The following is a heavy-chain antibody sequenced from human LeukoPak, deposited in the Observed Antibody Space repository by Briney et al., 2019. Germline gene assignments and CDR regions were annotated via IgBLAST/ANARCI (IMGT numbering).Heavy chain of an antibody. CDR3: ARDRSGGYYDSSGASDY. CDR1: GFTFNNYG. CDR2: ISTSSSYI. V-gene: IGHV3-21*01. Sequence: GGSLRLSCVVSGFTFNNYGMNWVRQAPGKGLEWVSSISTSSSYIYYADSVKGRFTISRDNAKNSLYLQMNSLRAEDTAVYYCARDRSGGYYDSSGASDYWGQGTLVTVSS. D-gene: IGHD3-22*01. J-gene: IGHJ4*02.